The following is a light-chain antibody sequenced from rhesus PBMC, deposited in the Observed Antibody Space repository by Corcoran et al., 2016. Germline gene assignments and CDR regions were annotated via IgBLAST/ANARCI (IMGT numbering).Light chain of an antibody. Sequence: DIQMTQSPSSLSASVGDRVTITCRASENVNNYLNWYQQQPGKTPKLLIYKTSTLQSGVPSRFSGSGSGTDYTFTISSLQPEDVATYYCQHAYGTPHSFGQGTKVEIK. CDR1: ENVNNY. CDR3: QHAYGTPHS. J-gene: IGKJ2*01. V-gene: IGKV1-74*01. CDR2: KTS.